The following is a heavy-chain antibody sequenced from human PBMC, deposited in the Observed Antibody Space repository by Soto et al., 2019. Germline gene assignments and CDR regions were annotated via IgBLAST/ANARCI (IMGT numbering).Heavy chain of an antibody. CDR2: INPSGGST. CDR1: GYTFTSFY. Sequence: QVQLVQSGTEVKKPGASVTVSCKASGYTFTSFYIHWMRQAPGHGLEWMGRINPSGGSTSYAQKVQGSVTVLRDTSTSTVYMELSSLRSEDTAIYYCTRASCSNTHWDTRTRGLCWFDPWGQGALVTVAS. D-gene: IGHD4-4*01. CDR3: TRASCSNTHWDTRTRGLCWFDP. V-gene: IGHV1-46*03. J-gene: IGHJ5*02.